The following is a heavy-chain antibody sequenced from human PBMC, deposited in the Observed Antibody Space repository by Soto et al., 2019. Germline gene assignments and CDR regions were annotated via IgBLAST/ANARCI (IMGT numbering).Heavy chain of an antibody. V-gene: IGHV5-51*01. J-gene: IGHJ6*02. D-gene: IGHD6-13*01. CDR2: IYPGDSDT. CDR1: GYSFTSYW. CDR3: ARLESDSSSWYRWYYYGMDV. Sequence: GESLKISCKGSGYSFTSYWIGWVRQMPGKGLEWMGIIYPGDSDTRYSLSFQGQVTISADKSISTAYLQWSSLKASDTAMYYCARLESDSSSWYRWYYYGMDVWGQGTTVTVSS.